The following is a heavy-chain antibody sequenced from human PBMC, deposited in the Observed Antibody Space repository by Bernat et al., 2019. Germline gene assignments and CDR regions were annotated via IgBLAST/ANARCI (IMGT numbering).Heavy chain of an antibody. CDR3: ARRRRARRGGYDHFDY. J-gene: IGHJ4*02. CDR2: IIPIFGTA. CDR1: GGTFSSYA. D-gene: IGHD5-12*01. V-gene: IGHV1-69*01. Sequence: QVQLVQSGAEVKKPGSSVKVSCKASGGTFSSYAISWVRQAPGQGLEWMGGIIPIFGTANYAQKFQGRVTITADESTSTAYMEPSSLRSEDTAVYYCARRRRARRGGYDHFDYWGQGTLVTVSS.